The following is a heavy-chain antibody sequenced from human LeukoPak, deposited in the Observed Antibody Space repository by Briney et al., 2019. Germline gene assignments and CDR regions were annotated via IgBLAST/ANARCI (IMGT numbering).Heavy chain of an antibody. CDR1: GYTFTSYY. CDR3: ARAGGYVWGSYRPFDY. V-gene: IGHV1-18*04. J-gene: IGHJ4*02. D-gene: IGHD3-16*02. Sequence: GASVKVSCKASGYTFTSYYMHRVRQAPGQGLEWMGWISAYNGNTNYAQKLQGRVTMTADTSTSTAYMELRSLRSDDTAVYFCARAGGYVWGSYRPFDYWGQGTLVTVSS. CDR2: ISAYNGNT.